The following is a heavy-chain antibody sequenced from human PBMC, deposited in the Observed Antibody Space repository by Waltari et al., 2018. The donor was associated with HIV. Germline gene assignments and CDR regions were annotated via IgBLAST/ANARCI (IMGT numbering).Heavy chain of an antibody. CDR2: FIPIFGTP. V-gene: IGHV1-69*01. J-gene: IGHJ6*02. D-gene: IGHD3-10*01. CDR1: GGIFSRNG. Sequence: QVQLVQSGAELKKPGSSVKVSCTASGGIFSRNGLPWGRQAPGQGLEWMGGFIPIFGTPNYAQKFQGRVTITADESTGTAYMELRSLRSEDTAVYYCARRFTWNKSYYYYGLAVWGQGTTVTVSS. CDR3: ARRFTWNKSYYYYGLAV.